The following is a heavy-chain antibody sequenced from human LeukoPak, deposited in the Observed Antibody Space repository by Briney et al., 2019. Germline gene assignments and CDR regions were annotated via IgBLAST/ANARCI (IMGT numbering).Heavy chain of an antibody. J-gene: IGHJ5*02. V-gene: IGHV4-59*01. CDR3: ARSTGWFDP. D-gene: IGHD7-27*01. Sequence: SETLSLTCTVSGGSISSYYWSWIRQPPGKGLEWIGYIYYSGSTNYNPSLKSRVTISVDTSKNQFSLKLSPVTAADTAVYYCARSTGWFDPWGQGTLVTVSS. CDR1: GGSISSYY. CDR2: IYYSGST.